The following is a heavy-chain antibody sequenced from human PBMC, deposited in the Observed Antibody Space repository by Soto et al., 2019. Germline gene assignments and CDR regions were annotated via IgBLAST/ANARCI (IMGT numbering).Heavy chain of an antibody. J-gene: IGHJ4*02. CDR2: INAGNGNT. V-gene: IGHV1-3*01. Sequence: ASVKVSCKASGYTFTSYAMHWVRQAPGQRLEWMGWINAGNGNTKYSQKFQGRVTITRDTSASTAYMELSSLRSEDTAVYYCARNWGRNSDAITISTPGYWGQGTLVTVSS. CDR1: GYTFTSYA. D-gene: IGHD3-9*01. CDR3: ARNWGRNSDAITISTPGY.